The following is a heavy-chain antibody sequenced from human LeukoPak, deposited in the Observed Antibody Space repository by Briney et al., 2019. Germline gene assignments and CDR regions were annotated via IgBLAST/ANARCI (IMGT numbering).Heavy chain of an antibody. D-gene: IGHD3-3*01. CDR1: GFTFSGSA. CDR3: TARWADYDFWSGNDY. Sequence: GGSLRLSCAASGFTFSGSAMHWVRQASGKGLEWVGRIRSKANSYATAYAASVKGRFTISRDDSKNTAYLQMNSLKTEDTAVYYCTARWADYDFWSGNDYWGQGTLVTVSS. V-gene: IGHV3-73*01. CDR2: IRSKANSYAT. J-gene: IGHJ4*02.